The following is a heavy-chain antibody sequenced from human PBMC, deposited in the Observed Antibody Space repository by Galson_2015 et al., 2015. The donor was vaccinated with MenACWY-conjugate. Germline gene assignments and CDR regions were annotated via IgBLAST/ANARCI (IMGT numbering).Heavy chain of an antibody. Sequence: SLRLSCAASGFTFSTYSMNWVRQAPGKGLEWVSYISSSSSTIYYADSVKGRFTISRDNAKNSLYLQMNTLRDEDTAAYYRARVPGYSYGYYDWWGQGTLVTVSS. V-gene: IGHV3-48*02. J-gene: IGHJ4*02. CDR3: ARVPGYSYGYYDW. D-gene: IGHD5-18*01. CDR2: ISSSSSTI. CDR1: GFTFSTYS.